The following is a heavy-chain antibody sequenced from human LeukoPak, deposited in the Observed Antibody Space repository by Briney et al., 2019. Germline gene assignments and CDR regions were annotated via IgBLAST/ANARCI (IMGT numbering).Heavy chain of an antibody. CDR2: INPNSGGT. D-gene: IGHD3-9*01. CDR1: GYTFTGYY. V-gene: IGHV1-2*04. CDR3: ARATSYDILTGYYSDWFGL. J-gene: IGHJ5*02. Sequence: ASVKVSCKASGYTFTGYYMHWVRQAPGQGLEWMGWINPNSGGTNYAQKFQGWVTMTRDTSISTAYMELSRLRSDDTAVYYCARATSYDILTGYYSDWFGLWGQGTLVTVSS.